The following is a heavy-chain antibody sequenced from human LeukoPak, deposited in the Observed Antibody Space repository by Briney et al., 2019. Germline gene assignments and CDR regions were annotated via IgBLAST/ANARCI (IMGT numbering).Heavy chain of an antibody. CDR2: IYNSGTT. D-gene: IGHD2-21*02. CDR3: ARDTVAAIL. J-gene: IGHJ4*02. CDR1: GASISSYY. V-gene: IGHV4-59*01. Sequence: PSETLSLTCTVSGASISSYYWSWIRQSPDKGLEWTGYIYNSGTTSYNPSLKSRLTISLDTSRNQVSLKLTSVTAADTAMYYCARDTVAAILWGQGTLVTVSS.